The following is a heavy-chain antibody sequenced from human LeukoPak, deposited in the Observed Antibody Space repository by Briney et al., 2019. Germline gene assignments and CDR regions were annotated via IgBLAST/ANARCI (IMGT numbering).Heavy chain of an antibody. D-gene: IGHD3-10*01. Sequence: ASVKVSCKASGGTFSSYAISWVRQAPGQVLEWMGGIIPIFGTANYAQKFQGRVTITADESTSTAYMELSSLRSENTAVYYCARAYRGAAFDIWGQGTMVTVSS. CDR3: ARAYRGAAFDI. CDR2: IIPIFGTA. V-gene: IGHV1-69*13. CDR1: GGTFSSYA. J-gene: IGHJ3*02.